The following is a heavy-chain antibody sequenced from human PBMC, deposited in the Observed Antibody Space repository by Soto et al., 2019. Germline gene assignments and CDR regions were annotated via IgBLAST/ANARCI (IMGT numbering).Heavy chain of an antibody. CDR3: ARDTSFYFDY. D-gene: IGHD2-2*01. V-gene: IGHV1-18*01. CDR1: NYTFITYG. J-gene: IGHJ4*02. CDR2: ITPYNGNT. Sequence: ASVKVSCKASNYTFITYGITWVRRAPGQGLEWVGWITPYNGNTNYGQNFQGRVTMTADTSTPTAYMELGSLTTDDTAVYYCARDTSFYFDYWGQGTRVTVSS.